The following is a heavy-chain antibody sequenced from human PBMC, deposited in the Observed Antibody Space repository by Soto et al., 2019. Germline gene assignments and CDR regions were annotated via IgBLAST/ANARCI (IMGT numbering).Heavy chain of an antibody. D-gene: IGHD2-21*01. CDR1: GYTFIHYY. Sequence: QVQLVQSGAEVKKPGASVKVSCKASGYTFIHYYIHWVRQAPGQGLEWMAIINPNGGSTNYAQKFRGRVTVTSDTSKTTVSMELNSLGYDDTAVYFCARSLLQGDFWGQGTLVTVSS. CDR2: INPNGGST. J-gene: IGHJ4*02. V-gene: IGHV1-46*01. CDR3: ARSLLQGDF.